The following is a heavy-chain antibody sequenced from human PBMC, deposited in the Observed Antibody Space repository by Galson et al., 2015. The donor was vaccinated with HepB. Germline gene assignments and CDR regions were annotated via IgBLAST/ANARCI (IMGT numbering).Heavy chain of an antibody. D-gene: IGHD1-26*01. CDR2: INDNGKNR. CDR1: GFTFGAFG. V-gene: IGHV3-23*01. CDR3: TKGDGGYYEIDY. J-gene: IGHJ4*02. Sequence: SLRLSCAASGFTFGAFGMSWVRQAPGKGPGWVSTINDNGKNRHYSDSVKGRFTISRDDSKNTLFLQMNSLRAEDTAVYYCTKGDGGYYEIDYCGQGTLVSVCS.